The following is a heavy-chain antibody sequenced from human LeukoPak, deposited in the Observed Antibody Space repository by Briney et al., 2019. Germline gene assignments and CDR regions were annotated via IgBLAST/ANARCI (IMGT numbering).Heavy chain of an antibody. CDR1: GFTFSSYA. D-gene: IGHD5-18*01. CDR2: ISGSGGST. CDR3: AKDGGVDTAMVIYYYYYMDV. J-gene: IGHJ6*03. Sequence: GGSLRLSCAASGFTFSSYAMSWVRQAPGKGLEWVSAISGSGGSTYYADSVKGRFTISRDNAKNSLYLQMNSLRAEDTAVYYCAKDGGVDTAMVIYYYYYMDVWGKGTTVTVSS. V-gene: IGHV3-23*01.